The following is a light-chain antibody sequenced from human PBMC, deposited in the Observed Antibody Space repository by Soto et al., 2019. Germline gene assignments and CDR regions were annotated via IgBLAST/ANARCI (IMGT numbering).Light chain of an antibody. Sequence: EIVLTQSPGTLSLSPGERATLSCRASQSISSSYLAWYQQKPGQAPRLLIYAASSRATGIPDRFSGSGSGTDFTLTISRLEPEDFAVYYRQQYGSSSYTFGQGTQLEI. CDR2: AAS. V-gene: IGKV3-20*01. CDR1: QSISSSY. J-gene: IGKJ2*01. CDR3: QQYGSSSYT.